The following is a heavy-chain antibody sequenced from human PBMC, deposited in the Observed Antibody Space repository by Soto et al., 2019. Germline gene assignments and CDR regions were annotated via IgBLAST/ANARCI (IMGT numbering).Heavy chain of an antibody. CDR2: INHSGST. J-gene: IGHJ4*02. V-gene: IGHV4-34*01. Sequence: SETLSLTCAVYGGSFSGYYWSWIRQPPGKGLEWIGEINHSGSTNYNPSLKSRVTISVDTSKNQFSLKLNSVTAADRAMYFCARYNSYAIDYWGRGTLVTVSS. CDR1: GGSFSGYY. D-gene: IGHD2-8*01. CDR3: ARYNSYAIDY.